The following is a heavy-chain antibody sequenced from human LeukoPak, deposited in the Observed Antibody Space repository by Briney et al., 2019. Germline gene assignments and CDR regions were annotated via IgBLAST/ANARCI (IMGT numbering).Heavy chain of an antibody. CDR1: GFTFSSYA. J-gene: IGHJ4*02. V-gene: IGHV3-23*01. CDR2: ISDSGGST. Sequence: PGGSLRLSCAASGFTFSSYAMSWVRQAPGEGLEWVSTISDSGGSTYYADSVKGRFTISRDNSKNTLYLQMNSLRAEDTAVYYCAKAESPPPDWFDYWGQGTLVTVSS. CDR3: AKAESPPPDWFDY. D-gene: IGHD3-9*01.